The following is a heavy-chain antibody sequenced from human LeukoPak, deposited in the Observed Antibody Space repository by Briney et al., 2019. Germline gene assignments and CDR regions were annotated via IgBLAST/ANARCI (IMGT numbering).Heavy chain of an antibody. J-gene: IGHJ4*02. CDR1: GYTVTSYG. CDR2: ISAYNGNT. CDR3: ARDRSRKDIDY. V-gene: IGHV1-18*01. D-gene: IGHD1-26*01. Sequence: ASVKVSCKASGYTVTSYGISWVRQAPGRGLEWMGWISAYNGNTNYAQKLQGRVTMTTDTSTSTAYMELRSLRSDDTAVYYCARDRSRKDIDYWGQGTLVTDSS.